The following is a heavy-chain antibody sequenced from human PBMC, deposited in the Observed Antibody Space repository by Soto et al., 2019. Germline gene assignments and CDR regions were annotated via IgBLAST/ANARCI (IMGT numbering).Heavy chain of an antibody. Sequence: QVQLVQSGPEVKKPGSSLKVSCKSYGDSFSRFAVSWVRRAPGEGLEWMGGIIPVTGTANYIDKFRGRLTITADESSSTVYMELSSLRSEDTAVYYCARPGLDLDFDHWGQGTLVTVSS. V-gene: IGHV1-69*01. CDR2: IIPVTGTA. CDR1: GDSFSRFA. J-gene: IGHJ4*02. CDR3: ARPGLDLDFDH.